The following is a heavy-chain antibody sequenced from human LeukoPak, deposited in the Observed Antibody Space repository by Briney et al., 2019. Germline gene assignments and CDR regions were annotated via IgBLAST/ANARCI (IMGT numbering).Heavy chain of an antibody. J-gene: IGHJ4*02. CDR2: IYSGGLT. Sequence: GGSLRLSCAASGITVSSNYMSWVRQAPGKGLEWVSIIYSGGLTYYADSVKGRFTISRDNSKNTLYLQMNSLRAEDTAVYYCVRDIVPYSSNWYYFDYWGQGTLVTVSP. CDR3: VRDIVPYSSNWYYFDY. CDR1: GITVSSNY. D-gene: IGHD6-13*01. V-gene: IGHV3-66*01.